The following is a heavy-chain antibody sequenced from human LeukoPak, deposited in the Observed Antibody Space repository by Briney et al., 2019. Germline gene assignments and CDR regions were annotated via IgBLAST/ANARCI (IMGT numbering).Heavy chain of an antibody. J-gene: IGHJ4*02. V-gene: IGHV4-4*07. CDR1: CGSISSYY. CDR2: IYTSGST. D-gene: IGHD1-26*01. CDR3: ARTYSATSFSY. Sequence: PSETLSLTCTVSCGSISSYYWSRIRQPAGKGLEWIGRIYTSGSTHYNPSLKSRVTMSVDTSKNQFSLKLSSVTAADTAVYYCARTYSATSFSYWGQGTLVTVSS.